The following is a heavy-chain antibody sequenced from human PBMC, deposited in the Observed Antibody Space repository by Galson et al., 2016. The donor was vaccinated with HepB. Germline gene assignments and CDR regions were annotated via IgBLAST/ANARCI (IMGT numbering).Heavy chain of an antibody. D-gene: IGHD5-18*01. CDR2: ISPHEDTK. Sequence: SLRLSCAASGFTFRTSGMHWVRQAPGKGLEWVAFISPHEDTKDDADSVKGRFSISRDNSNNTLSLQMNNLGTEDTAVYYCVRRGDNLGWEDPFDLWGPGTLVIVSS. J-gene: IGHJ5*02. CDR1: GFTFRTSG. V-gene: IGHV3-30*04. CDR3: VRRGDNLGWEDPFDL.